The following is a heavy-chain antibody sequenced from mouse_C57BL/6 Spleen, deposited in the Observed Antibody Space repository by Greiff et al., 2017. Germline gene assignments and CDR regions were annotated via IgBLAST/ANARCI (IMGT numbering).Heavy chain of an antibody. CDR1: GYTFTDYE. J-gene: IGHJ2*01. CDR2: IEPETGGT. D-gene: IGHD2-3*01. V-gene: IGHV1-15*01. CDR3: TRRGDGYYRTFPLWCYFDY. Sequence: QVQLQQSGAELVRPGASVTLSCKASGYTFTDYEMHWVKQTPVHGLEWIGAIEPETGGTAYNQKFKGKAILTADKSSSTAYMELRSLTSEDSAVYYCTRRGDGYYRTFPLWCYFDYWGQGTTLTVSS.